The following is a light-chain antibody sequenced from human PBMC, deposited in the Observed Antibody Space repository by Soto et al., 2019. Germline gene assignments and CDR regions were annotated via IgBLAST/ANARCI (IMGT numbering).Light chain of an antibody. CDR1: QSIGTY. CDR2: DAS. Sequence: EIVLTQSPATLSLSPGERATLSCRASQSIGTYLAWYQQKPGQAPRLLIYDASTTATGIPARFSGGGSGTDFTLTISSLEPEDFAVYYCQQRNPLTFGGGTKVDIK. J-gene: IGKJ4*01. CDR3: QQRNPLT. V-gene: IGKV3-11*01.